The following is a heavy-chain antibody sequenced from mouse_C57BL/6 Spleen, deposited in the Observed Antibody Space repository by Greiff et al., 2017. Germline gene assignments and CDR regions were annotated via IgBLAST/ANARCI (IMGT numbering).Heavy chain of an antibody. CDR2: INYDGSST. CDR1: GFTFSDYY. Sequence: EVQLQESEGGLVQPGSSMKLSCTASGFTFSDYYMAWVRQVPEKGLEWVANINYDGSSTYYLDSLKSRFIISRANAKNILYLQMSSLKSEDTATYYCASGRYGNFFDYWGQGTTLTVSS. V-gene: IGHV5-16*01. CDR3: ASGRYGNFFDY. D-gene: IGHD2-1*01. J-gene: IGHJ2*01.